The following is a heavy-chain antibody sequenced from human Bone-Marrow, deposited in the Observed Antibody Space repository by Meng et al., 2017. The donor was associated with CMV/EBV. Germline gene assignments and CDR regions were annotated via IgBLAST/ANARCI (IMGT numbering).Heavy chain of an antibody. CDR1: GGSISSSSYY. Sequence: SETLSLTCTVSGGSISSSSYYWGWIRQPPGKGLEWIGSIYYSGSTYYNPSLKSRVTISVDTSKNQFSLKLSSVTAADTAVYYCASQISSIINYYDSSGHVLYFDYWGQGTLVTFSS. V-gene: IGHV4-39*01. D-gene: IGHD3-22*01. J-gene: IGHJ4*02. CDR3: ASQISSIINYYDSSGHVLYFDY. CDR2: IYYSGST.